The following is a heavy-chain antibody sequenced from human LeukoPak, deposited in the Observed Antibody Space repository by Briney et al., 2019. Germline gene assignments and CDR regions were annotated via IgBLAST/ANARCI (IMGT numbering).Heavy chain of an antibody. CDR3: ARDPHYYDSSGYLVDYWYFDL. J-gene: IGHJ2*01. CDR2: INTNTGNP. CDR1: GYTFTSYA. V-gene: IGHV7-4-1*02. Sequence: GASVKVSCKASGYTFTSYAMNWVRQAPGPGLEWMGWINTNTGNPTYAQGFTGRFVFSLDTSVSTAYLQISSLKAEDTAVYYCARDPHYYDSSGYLVDYWYFDLWGRGTLVTVSS. D-gene: IGHD3-22*01.